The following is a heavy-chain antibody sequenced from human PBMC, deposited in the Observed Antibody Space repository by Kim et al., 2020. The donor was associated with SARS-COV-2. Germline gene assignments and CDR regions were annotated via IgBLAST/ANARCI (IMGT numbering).Heavy chain of an antibody. CDR2: IYAGDSET. D-gene: IGHD1-26*01. V-gene: IGHV5-51*01. J-gene: IGHJ5*02. CDR1: GYNFLNYW. Sequence: GESLKISCQGSGYNFLNYWIGWVRQMPGQGLEWMGIIYAGDSETKYNQSFEDQVLISVDKSISTAYLQWGSLEASDTAMYYCARCEAASGCRFDPWGQGTLVTVSS. CDR3: ARCEAASGCRFDP.